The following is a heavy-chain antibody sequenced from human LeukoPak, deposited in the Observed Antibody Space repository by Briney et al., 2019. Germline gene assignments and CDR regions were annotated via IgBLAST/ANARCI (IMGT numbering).Heavy chain of an antibody. CDR2: INPNSGGT. Sequence: GASVKVSCKASGYTFTGYYMHWVRQAPGQGLEWMGWINPNSGGTNYAQKFQGRVTMTRDTSISTAYMELSRLISDDTAVYYCARDDGYCSTTSCFAFDYWGQGTLVTVSS. V-gene: IGHV1-2*02. CDR1: GYTFTGYY. D-gene: IGHD2-2*01. CDR3: ARDDGYCSTTSCFAFDY. J-gene: IGHJ4*02.